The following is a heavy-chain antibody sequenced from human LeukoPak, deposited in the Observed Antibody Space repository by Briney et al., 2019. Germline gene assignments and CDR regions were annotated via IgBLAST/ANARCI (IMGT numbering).Heavy chain of an antibody. CDR2: IYYSGST. D-gene: IGHD1-20*01. Sequence: TETLSLTCTVSGGSISSYYWSWIREPPGKGLEWIGYIYYSGSTNYNPSLKSRVTISVDTSKNQFSLKLSSVTAADTAVYYCARDLSITGTHFDYWGQGTLVTVSS. CDR3: ARDLSITGTHFDY. J-gene: IGHJ4*02. V-gene: IGHV4-59*01. CDR1: GGSISSYY.